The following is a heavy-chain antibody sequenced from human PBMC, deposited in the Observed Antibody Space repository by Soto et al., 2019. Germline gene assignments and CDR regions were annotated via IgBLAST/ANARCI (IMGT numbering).Heavy chain of an antibody. V-gene: IGHV1-69*01. D-gene: IGHD5-12*01. CDR3: ASPKEMATIQYYYYGMDV. Sequence: QVQLVQSGAEVKKPGSSVKVSCKASGGTFSSYAISWVRQAPGQGLEWMGGIIPIFGTANYAQKFQGRVTITADESTSTAYMELSSLRSEDTAVYYCASPKEMATIQYYYYGMDVWGQGTTVTVSS. CDR1: GGTFSSYA. J-gene: IGHJ6*02. CDR2: IIPIFGTA.